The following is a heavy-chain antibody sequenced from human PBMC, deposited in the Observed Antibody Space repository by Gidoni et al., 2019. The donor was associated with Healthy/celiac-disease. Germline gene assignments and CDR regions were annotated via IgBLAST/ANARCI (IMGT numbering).Heavy chain of an antibody. V-gene: IGHV3-30-3*01. D-gene: IGHD2-21*02. Sequence: QVQLVESGGGVVQPGRSRRGSCAASGFTFSSYAMHRVRQAPGKGLEWVAVISYDGSNKSYADSVKGRFTIFRDNSKNPLYLQMNSLRADDTSVYYCARGIVVVTALAFDIWGQGTMVTVSS. CDR3: ARGIVVVTALAFDI. CDR2: ISYDGSNK. J-gene: IGHJ3*02. CDR1: GFTFSSYA.